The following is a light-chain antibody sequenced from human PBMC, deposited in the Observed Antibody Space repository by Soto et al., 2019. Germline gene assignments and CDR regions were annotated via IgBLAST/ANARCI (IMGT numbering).Light chain of an antibody. CDR2: RAS. Sequence: ISLQPSPSTLSLSPGESAPLSCRASRSVPNDYVSWYQQKPGQPPRLLVFRASNRATGIPDRFSGSGSGTDFLLTISGLEPADSGTYLCHQHGGTPETFGLGTKVDIK. CDR1: RSVPNDY. V-gene: IGKV3-20*01. CDR3: HQHGGTPET. J-gene: IGKJ1*01.